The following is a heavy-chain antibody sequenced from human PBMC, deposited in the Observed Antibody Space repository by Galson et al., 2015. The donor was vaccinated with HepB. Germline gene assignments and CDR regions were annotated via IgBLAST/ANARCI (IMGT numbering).Heavy chain of an antibody. CDR2: ISAYNGNT. D-gene: IGHD5-24*01. J-gene: IGHJ3*02. V-gene: IGHV1-18*01. CDR1: GYTFTSYG. Sequence: SVKVSCKASGYTFTSYGISWVRQAPGQGLEWMGWISAYNGNTNYAQKLQGRVTITRDTSASTAYMELSSLRSEDTAVYYCARDRLRWLHFGDSLAFDIWGQGTTVTVSS. CDR3: ARDRLRWLHFGDSLAFDI.